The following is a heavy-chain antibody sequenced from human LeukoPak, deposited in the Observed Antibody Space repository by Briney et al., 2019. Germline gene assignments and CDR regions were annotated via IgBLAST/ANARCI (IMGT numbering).Heavy chain of an antibody. CDR2: VNASGIKK. V-gene: IGHV3-7*04. CDR1: GFTFRGHW. Sequence: GGSLRLSCAASGFTFRGHWVSWVRQRPGKGLQGLANVNASGIKKDYVEDVRARFPISRHNAKSSAHLQMDTLRVEDSAVYYCARGHYGLNVWGQGTTVTVSS. CDR3: ARGHYGLNV. J-gene: IGHJ6*02.